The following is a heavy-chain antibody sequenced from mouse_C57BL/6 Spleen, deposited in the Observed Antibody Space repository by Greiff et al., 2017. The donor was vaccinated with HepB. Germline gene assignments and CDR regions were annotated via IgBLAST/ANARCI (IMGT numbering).Heavy chain of an antibody. CDR1: GYSITSGYY. J-gene: IGHJ3*01. V-gene: IGHV3-6*01. Sequence: DVKLQESGPGLVKPSQSLSLTCSVTGYSITSGYYWNWIRQFPGNKLEWMGYISYDGSNNYNPSLKNRISITRDTSKNQFFLKLNSVTTEDTATYYCARGGEWFAYWGQRTLVTVSA. CDR2: ISYDGSN. CDR3: ARGGEWFAY.